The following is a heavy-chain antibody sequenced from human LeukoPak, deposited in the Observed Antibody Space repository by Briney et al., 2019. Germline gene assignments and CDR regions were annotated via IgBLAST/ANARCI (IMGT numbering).Heavy chain of an antibody. CDR1: GYILNIYN. D-gene: IGHD5-12*01. CDR3: ARDSVGATNWFDP. CDR2: INPDTGHT. V-gene: IGHV1-46*02. Sequence: GASVTVSCKASGYILNIYNMHWVRQAPGQGLEWMGIINPDTGHTAYAQNFQGRIAMTRDLSTNTVYMELSSLRSEDTAVYYCARDSVGATNWFDPWGQGTPVTVSS. J-gene: IGHJ5*02.